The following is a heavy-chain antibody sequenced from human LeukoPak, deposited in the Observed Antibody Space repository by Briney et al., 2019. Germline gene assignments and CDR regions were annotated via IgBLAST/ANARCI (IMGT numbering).Heavy chain of an antibody. CDR2: IYSRGTT. D-gene: IGHD3-16*01. CDR3: AKLGGLGRDAFDI. J-gene: IGHJ3*02. V-gene: IGHV3-66*03. Sequence: GGSLRLSCAGSGFIVGRNYMSWVRQAPGKGLEWVSLIYSRGTTYYTDTVEGRFTISRDTSKNTLYLQMNSLRAEDTAVYYCAKLGGLGRDAFDIWGQGTMVTVSS. CDR1: GFIVGRNY.